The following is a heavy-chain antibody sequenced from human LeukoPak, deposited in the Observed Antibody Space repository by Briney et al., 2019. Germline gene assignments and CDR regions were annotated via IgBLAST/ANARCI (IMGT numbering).Heavy chain of an antibody. J-gene: IGHJ4*02. CDR3: AKDLRPLQYPVQQQLVFDY. CDR2: ISYDGSNK. V-gene: IGHV3-30*18. CDR1: GFTFSSYG. D-gene: IGHD6-13*01. Sequence: PGRSLRLSCAASGFTFSSYGMHWVRQAPGKGLEWVAVISYDGSNKYYADSVKGRFTISRDNSKNTLYLQMNSLRAEDTAVYYCAKDLRPLQYPVQQQLVFDYWGQGTLVTVSS.